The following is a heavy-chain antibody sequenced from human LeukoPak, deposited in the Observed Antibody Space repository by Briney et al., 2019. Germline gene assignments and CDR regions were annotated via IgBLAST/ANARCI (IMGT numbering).Heavy chain of an antibody. V-gene: IGHV3-48*01. CDR2: ISSSSSTI. CDR1: GFTFSSYS. J-gene: IGHJ3*02. CDR3: ARTGYDFWSGYPQSYAFDI. D-gene: IGHD3-3*01. Sequence: GGSLRLSCAASGFTFSSYSMNWVRQAPGKGLEWVSYISSSSSTIYYADSVKGRFTISRDNAKNSLYLQMNSLRAEDTAVYYCARTGYDFWSGYPQSYAFDIWGQGTMVTVSS.